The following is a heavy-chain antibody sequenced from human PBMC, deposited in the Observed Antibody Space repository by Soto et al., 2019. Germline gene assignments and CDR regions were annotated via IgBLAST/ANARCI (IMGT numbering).Heavy chain of an antibody. Sequence: QVQLVQSGAEVKKPGSSVKVSCKAYGGTFSSYAISWVRQAPGQGLEWMGGIIPIFGTANSAQKFQGRVTITADESTSTAYMELSSMRSEDTAVYYCARGSPGGITLDGMDFWGQGTTVTVSS. CDR1: GGTFSSYA. D-gene: IGHD1-20*01. CDR3: ARGSPGGITLDGMDF. V-gene: IGHV1-69*01. CDR2: IIPIFGTA. J-gene: IGHJ6*02.